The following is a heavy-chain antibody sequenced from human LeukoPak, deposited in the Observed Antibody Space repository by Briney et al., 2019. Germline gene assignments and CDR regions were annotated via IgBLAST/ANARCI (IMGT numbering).Heavy chain of an antibody. CDR1: GGSIGSNNW. D-gene: IGHD3-10*01. CDR3: ARASYGSGSYKY. V-gene: IGHV4-4*02. Sequence: KSSGTLSLTCAVSGGSIGSNNWWTWVRQPPGKGLEWIGEIYHSGSTYYNPSLKSRVTISVDTSKNQFSLKLSSVTAADTAVYYCARASYGSGSYKYWGQGTLVTVSS. CDR2: IYHSGST. J-gene: IGHJ4*02.